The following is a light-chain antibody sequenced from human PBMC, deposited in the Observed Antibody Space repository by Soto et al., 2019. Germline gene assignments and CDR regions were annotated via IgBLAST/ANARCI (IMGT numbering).Light chain of an antibody. J-gene: IGKJ5*01. Sequence: DIVLTQSPGTLSLSPGERSALSFMSSQSVSSSYLAWYQQKLGQAPRLLIYSASTRATGIPARFSGSGSGTDFTLTISSLQSEDSAVYYCQQYNNWPPITFGQGTRLEIK. V-gene: IGKV3-15*01. CDR2: SAS. CDR3: QQYNNWPPIT. CDR1: QSVSSSY.